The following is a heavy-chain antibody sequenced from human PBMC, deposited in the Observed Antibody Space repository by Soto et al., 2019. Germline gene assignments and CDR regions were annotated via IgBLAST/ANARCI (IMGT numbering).Heavy chain of an antibody. J-gene: IGHJ4*02. D-gene: IGHD5-12*01. CDR3: ARALGDVDIVATINSSNFYDY. CDR1: GFTFSSYS. Sequence: EVQLVESGGGLVKPGGSLRLSCAASGFTFSSYSMNWVRQAPGKGLEWVSSISSSSSYIYYADSVKGRFTISRDNAKNSLYLQMNSLRAEDTAVYYCARALGDVDIVATINSSNFYDYWGQGTLVTVSS. V-gene: IGHV3-21*01. CDR2: ISSSSSYI.